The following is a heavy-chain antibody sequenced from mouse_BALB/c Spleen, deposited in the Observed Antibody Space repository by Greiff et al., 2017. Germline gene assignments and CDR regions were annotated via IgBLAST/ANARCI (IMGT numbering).Heavy chain of an antibody. CDR2: ISDGGSYT. Sequence: EVQLVESGGGLVKPGGSLKLSCAASGFTFSDYYMYWVRQTPEKRLEWVATISDGGSYTYYPDSVKGRFTISRDNAKNNLYLQMSSLKSEDTAMYYCARPITGYFDVWGAGTTVTVSS. V-gene: IGHV5-4*02. D-gene: IGHD1-3*01. CDR3: ARPITGYFDV. CDR1: GFTFSDYY. J-gene: IGHJ1*01.